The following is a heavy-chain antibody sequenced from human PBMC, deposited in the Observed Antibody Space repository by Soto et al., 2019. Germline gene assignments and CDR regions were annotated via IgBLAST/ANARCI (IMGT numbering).Heavy chain of an antibody. CDR1: GYTFTSYY. CDR3: ARAPSDCSGGSCYLVYY. CDR2: INPSGGST. J-gene: IGHJ4*02. V-gene: IGHV1-46*03. D-gene: IGHD2-15*01. Sequence: ASVKVSCKASGYTFTSYYMHWVRQAPGQGLEWVGIINPSGGSTSYAQKFQGRVTMTRDTSTSTVYMELSSLRSEDTAVYYCARAPSDCSGGSCYLVYYWGQGTLVTVSS.